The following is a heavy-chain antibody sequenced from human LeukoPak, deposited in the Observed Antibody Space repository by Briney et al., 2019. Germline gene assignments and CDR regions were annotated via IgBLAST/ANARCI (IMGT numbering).Heavy chain of an antibody. CDR2: IYYTGST. Sequence: SETLSLTCTVSGGSISSGSYYWGWIRQPPGKGLEWIGSIYYTGSTYYNPSLKSRVSISVDTSKNQLSLKVSSVTAADTAVYYCARRTYFDLWGRGTLVTVSS. CDR1: GGSISSGSYY. V-gene: IGHV4-39*01. J-gene: IGHJ2*01. CDR3: ARRTYFDL.